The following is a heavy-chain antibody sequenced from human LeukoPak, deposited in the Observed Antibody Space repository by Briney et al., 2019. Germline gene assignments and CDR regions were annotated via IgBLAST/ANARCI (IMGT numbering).Heavy chain of an antibody. CDR2: ISSSSSYI. J-gene: IGHJ4*02. Sequence: GGSLRLSCAASGFTFSSYSMNWVRQAPGKGLEWVSSISSSSSYIYYADSVKGRFTISRDNAKNSLYLQMNSLRAEDTAVYYCARDSVHGYYDSSGYSTLFDYWGQGTLVTVSS. CDR3: ARDSVHGYYDSSGYSTLFDY. CDR1: GFTFSSYS. D-gene: IGHD3-22*01. V-gene: IGHV3-21*01.